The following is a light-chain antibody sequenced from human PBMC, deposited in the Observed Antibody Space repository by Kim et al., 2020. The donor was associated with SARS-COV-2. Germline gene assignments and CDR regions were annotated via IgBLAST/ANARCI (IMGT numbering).Light chain of an antibody. CDR1: SLRSYY. Sequence: SSELTQDPAVSVALGQTVRLTCQGDSLRSYYASWYPQKPGQAPVLVIYGKNNRPSGIPDRFSGSISGNTASLTITGAQAEDEADFYCNSRDSSGNHLVFG. J-gene: IGLJ1*01. CDR2: GKN. CDR3: NSRDSSGNHLV. V-gene: IGLV3-19*01.